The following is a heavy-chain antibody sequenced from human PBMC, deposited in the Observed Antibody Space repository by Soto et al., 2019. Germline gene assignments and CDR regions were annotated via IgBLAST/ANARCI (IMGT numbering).Heavy chain of an antibody. J-gene: IGHJ3*02. V-gene: IGHV1-3*01. CDR3: ASTPPGDILTGYPDDAFDI. D-gene: IGHD3-9*01. Sequence: GASVKVSCKASGYTFTIYAMHWVRQAPGQRLEWMGWMNAGSGNTSYAQKFQGRVTMTRDTSISTAYMELSSLRSEDTAVYYCASTPPGDILTGYPDDAFDIWGQGTMVTVSS. CDR2: MNAGSGNT. CDR1: GYTFTIYA.